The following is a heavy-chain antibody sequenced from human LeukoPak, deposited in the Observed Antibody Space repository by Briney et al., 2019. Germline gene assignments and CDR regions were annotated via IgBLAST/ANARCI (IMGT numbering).Heavy chain of an antibody. Sequence: SETLSLTCTVSGGSISSYYWSWIRQPPGKGLEWIGSIYYSGSTYYNPSLKSRVTISVDTSKNQFSLKLSSVTAADTAVYYCARLGIAAAGFDPWGQGTLVTVSS. J-gene: IGHJ5*02. CDR2: IYYSGST. CDR1: GGSISSYY. D-gene: IGHD6-13*01. CDR3: ARLGIAAAGFDP. V-gene: IGHV4-59*05.